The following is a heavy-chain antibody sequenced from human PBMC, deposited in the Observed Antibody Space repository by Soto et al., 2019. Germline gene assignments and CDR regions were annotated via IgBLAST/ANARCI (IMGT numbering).Heavy chain of an antibody. V-gene: IGHV4-59*01. Sequence: WETLSLTCTFSCGSIIGSYWSCIRQTPGKVLEWFGYIHYSGSTNYNPSLKSRVTMSVDSAKHQFSLQLSSVTAADTAVYFCTKYRRTDAEGYSFNYWGQAALVTVS. D-gene: IGHD2-15*01. J-gene: IGHJ4*02. CDR2: IHYSGST. CDR3: TKYRRTDAEGYSFNY. CDR1: CGSIIGSY.